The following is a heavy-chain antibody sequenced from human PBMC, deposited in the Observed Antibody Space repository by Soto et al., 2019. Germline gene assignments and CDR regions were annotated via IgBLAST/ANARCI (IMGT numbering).Heavy chain of an antibody. D-gene: IGHD6-19*01. CDR2: IYYSGST. CDR1: GGSTTSSTYY. V-gene: IGHV4-61*05. Sequence: PSETLSLTSTVSGGSTTSSTYYWAWLPQPPGKGLEWIGYIYYSGSTNYNPSLKSRVTISVDTSKNQFSLKLSSVTAADTAVYYCARHGSGVAGTGVSYFDYWGQGTLVTVSS. CDR3: ARHGSGVAGTGVSYFDY. J-gene: IGHJ4*02.